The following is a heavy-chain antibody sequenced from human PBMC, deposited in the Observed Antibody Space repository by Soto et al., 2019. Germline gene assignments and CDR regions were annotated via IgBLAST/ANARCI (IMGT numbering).Heavy chain of an antibody. Sequence: GGSLRLSCAASGFTFSSYAMSWVRQAPGKGLEWVSAISGSGGSTYYADSVKGRFTISRDKSKNTLYLQMNSLRAEDTAVYYCAKDLRGRDGSGSYYPLYYYYGMDVWGQGTTVTVSS. CDR3: AKDLRGRDGSGSYYPLYYYYGMDV. CDR2: ISGSGGST. D-gene: IGHD3-10*01. CDR1: GFTFSSYA. V-gene: IGHV3-23*01. J-gene: IGHJ6*02.